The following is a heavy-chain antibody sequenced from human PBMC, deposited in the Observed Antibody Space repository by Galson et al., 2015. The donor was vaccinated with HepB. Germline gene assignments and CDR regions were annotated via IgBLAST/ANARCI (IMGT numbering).Heavy chain of an antibody. D-gene: IGHD3-16*01. V-gene: IGHV1-18*01. CDR3: ATGGDGKNFFDS. J-gene: IGHJ4*02. CDR1: GYRFTDYG. CDR2: INTSNGNT. Sequence: SCKASGYRFTDYGTNWVRQAPGQGLEWMGWINTSNGNTAFAQKVQGRVTMTTDTSTSIAYMELRSLRFGDTAVYYCATGGDGKNFFDSWGQGTPVTVSS.